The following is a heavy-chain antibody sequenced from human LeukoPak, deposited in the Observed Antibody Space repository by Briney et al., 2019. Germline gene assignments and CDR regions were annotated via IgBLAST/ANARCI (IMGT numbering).Heavy chain of an antibody. CDR1: GFDFGAYE. CDR3: TTLGYHLDS. J-gene: IGHJ4*02. Sequence: PGGSLRLSCAASGFDFGAYEMNWVRQAPGKGLEWVAYFAGSDTTKYYADSVRGRFTISRDNAKKSLYLQMNSPRAEDTALYYCTTLGYHLDSWGQGTLVTVSS. CDR2: FAGSDTTK. V-gene: IGHV3-48*03. D-gene: IGHD3-22*01.